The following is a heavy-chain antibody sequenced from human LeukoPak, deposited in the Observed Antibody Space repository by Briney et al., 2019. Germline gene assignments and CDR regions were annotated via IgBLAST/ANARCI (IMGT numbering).Heavy chain of an antibody. Sequence: PGGSLRLSCAASGFTFSSYGMHWVRQAPGRGLEWVAVISYDGSNKYYADSVKGRFTISRDNSKNTLYLQMNSLRAEDTALYYCAKSFFGELSYSVDYWGQGTLVTVSS. J-gene: IGHJ4*02. V-gene: IGHV3-30*18. CDR3: AKSFFGELSYSVDY. CDR2: ISYDGSNK. D-gene: IGHD3-10*01. CDR1: GFTFSSYG.